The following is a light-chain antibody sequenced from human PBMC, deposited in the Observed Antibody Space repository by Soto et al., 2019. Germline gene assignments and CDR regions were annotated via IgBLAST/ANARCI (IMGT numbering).Light chain of an antibody. J-gene: IGKJ3*01. V-gene: IGKV1-39*01. CDR2: AAS. Sequence: DIQMTQSPSSLSASVGDRVTITCRASQSISSYLNWYQQKPGKAPKLLIYAASSLQSVVPSRFSGSGSWTDFTLAISSLQPEDFATYYCQHSYSTPLTFGPGTKVDIK. CDR1: QSISSY. CDR3: QHSYSTPLT.